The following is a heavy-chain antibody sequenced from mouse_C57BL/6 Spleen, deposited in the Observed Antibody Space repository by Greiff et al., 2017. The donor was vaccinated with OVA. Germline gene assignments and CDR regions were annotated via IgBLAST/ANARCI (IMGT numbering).Heavy chain of an antibody. CDR1: GYTITDYE. CDR2: IDPETGGP. V-gene: IGHV1-15*01. J-gene: IGHJ4*01. Sequence: QVQLKQSGAELVRPGASVTLSCKASGYTITDYEMHWLKPTPVHGLEWIGAIDPETGGPAYNQTFKGKAILTAYKSSGTAYMEPRSLTSEDSAVYYCTALYAMDYWGQGTSVTVSS. CDR3: TALYAMDY.